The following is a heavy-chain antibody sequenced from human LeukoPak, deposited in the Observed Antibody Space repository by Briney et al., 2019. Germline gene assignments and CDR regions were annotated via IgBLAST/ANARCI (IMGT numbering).Heavy chain of an antibody. CDR3: AREGRRDYVYFDH. Sequence: PSETLSLTCTVSGGSISSYYWSWIRQPPGKGLEWIGYINYSGSTNYNPSLKSRVTMSVDTSKNQFSLKLSSVTAADTAMYYCAREGRRDYVYFDHWGQGSLSPSPQ. V-gene: IGHV4-59*01. D-gene: IGHD4-17*01. CDR2: INYSGST. CDR1: GGSISSYY. J-gene: IGHJ4*02.